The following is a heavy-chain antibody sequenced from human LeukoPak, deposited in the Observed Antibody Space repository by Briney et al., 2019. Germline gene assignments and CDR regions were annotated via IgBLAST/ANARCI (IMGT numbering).Heavy chain of an antibody. V-gene: IGHV1-24*01. CDR1: GYTLTELS. D-gene: IGHD3-3*01. CDR3: ATTPVLRFLEWLYREAWFDP. Sequence: ASVKVSCKVSGYTLTELSMHWVRQAPGKGLEWMGGFDPEDGETIYAQKFQGRVTMTEDTSTDTAYTELSSLRSEDTAVYYCATTPVLRFLEWLYREAWFDPWGQGTLVTVSS. CDR2: FDPEDGET. J-gene: IGHJ5*02.